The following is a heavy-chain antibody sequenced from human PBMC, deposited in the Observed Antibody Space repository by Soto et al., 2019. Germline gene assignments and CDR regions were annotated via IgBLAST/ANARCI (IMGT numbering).Heavy chain of an antibody. J-gene: IGHJ3*02. Sequence: PGGSLRLSCAASGFTFSSYAMSWVRQAPGKGLEWVSAISGSGGSTYYADSVKGRFTISRDNSKNTLYLQMNSLRAEDTAVYYCARPGAVTMIVVVITGGAFDIWGQGTMVTVS. CDR3: ARPGAVTMIVVVITGGAFDI. D-gene: IGHD3-22*01. CDR1: GFTFSSYA. CDR2: ISGSGGST. V-gene: IGHV3-23*01.